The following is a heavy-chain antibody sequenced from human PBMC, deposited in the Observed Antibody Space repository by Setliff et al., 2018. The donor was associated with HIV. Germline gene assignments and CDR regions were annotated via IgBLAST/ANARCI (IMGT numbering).Heavy chain of an antibody. CDR3: AKDIIPAGLFHDL. V-gene: IGHV3-74*01. D-gene: IGHD2-2*01. CDR1: GFTFSNSW. CDR2: INTDGNSM. Sequence: GGSLRLSCAASGFTFSNSWMHWVRQAPGKELVWVSRINTDGNSMYYADSVKCRFTISRDNAKNSLYLQMNSLRAEDTALYYCAKDIIPAGLFHDLWGQGTLVTVSS. J-gene: IGHJ5*02.